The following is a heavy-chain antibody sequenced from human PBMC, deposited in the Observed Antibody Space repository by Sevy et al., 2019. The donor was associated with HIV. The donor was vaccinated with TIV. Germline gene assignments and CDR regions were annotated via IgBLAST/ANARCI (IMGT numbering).Heavy chain of an antibody. CDR1: GGSLSNYF. CDR2: IYTSGST. Sequence: SETLSLTCTVSGGSLSNYFWSWIRQPPGKKLEWIAYIYTSGSTNYNPSLKSRVSISIDTSKNQFSLKLRSVSAADTAVYYCARESIGAIGDFDHWGQGTLVTVSS. CDR3: ARESIGAIGDFDH. D-gene: IGHD6-6*01. J-gene: IGHJ4*02. V-gene: IGHV4-59*01.